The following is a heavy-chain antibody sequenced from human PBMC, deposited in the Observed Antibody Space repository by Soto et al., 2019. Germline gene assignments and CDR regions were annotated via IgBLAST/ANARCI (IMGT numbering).Heavy chain of an antibody. V-gene: IGHV3-23*01. CDR2: ISGSGGST. Sequence: GESLKISCAASGFTFSSYAMSWVRQAPGKGLEWVSAISGSGGSTYYADSVKGRFTISRDNSKNTLYLQMNSLRAEDTAVYYCAKSKVNWNYRLASYWGQGTLVTVSS. CDR1: GFTFSSYA. J-gene: IGHJ4*02. D-gene: IGHD1-7*01. CDR3: AKSKVNWNYRLASY.